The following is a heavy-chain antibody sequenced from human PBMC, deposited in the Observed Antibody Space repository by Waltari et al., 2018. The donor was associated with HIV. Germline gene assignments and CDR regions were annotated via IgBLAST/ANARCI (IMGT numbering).Heavy chain of an antibody. CDR3: VRAAIYSRGCFDY. V-gene: IGHV1-8*01. CDR2: RNPNSGDT. D-gene: IGHD6-19*01. CDR1: GYTFTSYD. J-gene: IGHJ4*02. Sequence: QVQLVQSGAEVKKPGASVKVSCKASGYTFTSYDINWVRQATGQGLEWMGWRNPNSGDTGDAQKFQGRITMTSNTSISTVYMELSSLTSEETAVYYCVRAAIYSRGCFDYWGQGTLVTVSS.